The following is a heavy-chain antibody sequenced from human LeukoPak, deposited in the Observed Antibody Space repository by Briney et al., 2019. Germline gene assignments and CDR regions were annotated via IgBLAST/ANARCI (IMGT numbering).Heavy chain of an antibody. CDR2: INPNSGGT. CDR1: GYTFTCYY. Sequence: ASVKVTCKASGYTFTCYYMHWVRQAPGQGLEWMGWINPNSGGTNYAQKFQGRVTMTRDTSISTAYMELSRLRSDDTAVDYCARVSLTFDCSTDYGMDVWGQGTTVTVSS. CDR3: ARVSLTFDCSTDYGMDV. V-gene: IGHV1-2*02. D-gene: IGHD3-9*01. J-gene: IGHJ6*02.